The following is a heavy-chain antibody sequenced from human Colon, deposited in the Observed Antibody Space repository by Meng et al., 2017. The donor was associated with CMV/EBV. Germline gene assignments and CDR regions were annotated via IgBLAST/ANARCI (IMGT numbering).Heavy chain of an antibody. V-gene: IGHV1-69*10. CDR1: FNNHP. CDR3: VRGSCSSAACHWGASWFDP. J-gene: IGHJ5*02. Sequence: FNNHPITWVRQAPGQGLEWLGGIVPFIDVPNHAYKFQGRVSITADTSTNTVYLDLSSLESEDTAVYYCVRGSCSSAACHWGASWFDPWGRGTLVTVSS. D-gene: IGHD2-2*01. CDR2: IVPFIDVP.